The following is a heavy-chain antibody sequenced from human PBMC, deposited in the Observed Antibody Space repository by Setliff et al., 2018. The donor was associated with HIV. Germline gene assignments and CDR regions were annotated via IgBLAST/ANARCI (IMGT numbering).Heavy chain of an antibody. CDR2: INPNSGGT. Sequence: GASVKVSCKASGYTFTGYYMHWVRQAPGQGLEWMGWINPNSGGTNYAQKFQGRVTMTRDTSISTAYMELSRLRSDDTAVYYCERDPPYDSSGYYLGLDYYFDYWGQGTLVTVSS. V-gene: IGHV1-2*02. CDR1: GYTFTGYY. J-gene: IGHJ4*02. D-gene: IGHD3-22*01. CDR3: ERDPPYDSSGYYLGLDYYFDY.